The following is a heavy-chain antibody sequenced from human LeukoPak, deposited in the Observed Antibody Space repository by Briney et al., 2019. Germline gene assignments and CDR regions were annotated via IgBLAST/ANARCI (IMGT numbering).Heavy chain of an antibody. CDR1: GFTFSSYW. CDR3: ARNQAAHLDY. V-gene: IGHV3-74*01. CDR2: INTDGSST. J-gene: IGHJ4*02. D-gene: IGHD2-15*01. Sequence: GGSLRLSCAASGFTFSSYWMHWVRQAPGKGLVWVSRINTDGSSTSYADSVKGRFTISRDNARNSLYLQLNSLRAEDTAVYYCARNQAAHLDYWGQGTLVTVSS.